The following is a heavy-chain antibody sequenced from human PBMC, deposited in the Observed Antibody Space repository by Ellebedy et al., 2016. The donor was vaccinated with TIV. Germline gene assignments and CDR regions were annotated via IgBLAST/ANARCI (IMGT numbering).Heavy chain of an antibody. CDR1: GGTFSSYA. CDR3: ASRGLNSYGHDYYYYGMDV. Sequence: AASVKVSCKASGGTFSSYAISWVRQAPGQGLEWMGGIIPIFGTANYAQKFQGRVTITADESTSTAYMELSSLRSEDTAVYYCASRGLNSYGHDYYYYGMDVWGQGTTVTVSS. D-gene: IGHD5-18*01. CDR2: IIPIFGTA. V-gene: IGHV1-69*13. J-gene: IGHJ6*02.